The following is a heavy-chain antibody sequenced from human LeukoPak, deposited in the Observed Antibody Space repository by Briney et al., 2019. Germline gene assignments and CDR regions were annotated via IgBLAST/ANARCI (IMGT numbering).Heavy chain of an antibody. D-gene: IGHD6-13*01. V-gene: IGHV3-30-3*01. CDR3: ARVPIAAAGTPFDY. CDR2: ISYDGSNK. J-gene: IGHJ4*02. CDR1: GFTFSSYA. Sequence: GRSPRLSCAASGFTFSSYAMHWVRQAPGKGLEWVAVISYDGSNKYYADSVKGRFTISRDNSKNTLYLQMNSLRAEDTAVYYCARVPIAAAGTPFDYWGQGTLVTVSS.